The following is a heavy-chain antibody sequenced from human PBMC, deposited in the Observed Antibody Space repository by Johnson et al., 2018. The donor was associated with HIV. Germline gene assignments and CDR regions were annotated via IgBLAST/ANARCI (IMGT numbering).Heavy chain of an antibody. J-gene: IGHJ3*02. D-gene: IGHD5-18*01. CDR3: ARDGGIQLWSAFDI. CDR1: GFTFSSYA. Sequence: QVQLVESGGGVVQPGRSLRLSCAASGFTFSSYAMHWVRQAPGKGLEWVAVISYDGSTYYADSVKGRFTISRDNSKNTLYLQMNSLRAEDTAVYYCARDGGIQLWSAFDIWGQGTMVTVSS. V-gene: IGHV3-30*14. CDR2: ISYDGST.